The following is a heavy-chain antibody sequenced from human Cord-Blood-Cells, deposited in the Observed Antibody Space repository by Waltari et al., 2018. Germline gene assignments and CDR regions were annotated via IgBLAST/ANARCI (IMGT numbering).Heavy chain of an antibody. V-gene: IGHV4-39*01. Sequence: GKQWIGSIYYSGSTYYNPSLKSRVTISVDTSKNQFSLKLSSVTAADTAVYYCARRLYDSSGYYYYYYYMDVWGKGTTVTVSS. D-gene: IGHD3-22*01. CDR3: ARRLYDSSGYYYYYYYMDV. J-gene: IGHJ6*03. CDR2: IYYSGST.